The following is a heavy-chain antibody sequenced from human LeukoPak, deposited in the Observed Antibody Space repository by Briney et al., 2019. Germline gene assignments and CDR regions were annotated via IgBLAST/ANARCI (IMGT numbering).Heavy chain of an antibody. Sequence: GGSLRLSCAASGFTVSSNYMSWVRQAPGKGLEWVSVIYSGGSTYYADSVKGRFTISRHNSKNTLYLQMNSLRAEDTAVYYCAKGLYDSSGYYLPFDYWGQGTLVTVSS. J-gene: IGHJ4*02. V-gene: IGHV3-53*01. CDR1: GFTVSSNY. CDR3: AKGLYDSSGYYLPFDY. D-gene: IGHD3-22*01. CDR2: IYSGGST.